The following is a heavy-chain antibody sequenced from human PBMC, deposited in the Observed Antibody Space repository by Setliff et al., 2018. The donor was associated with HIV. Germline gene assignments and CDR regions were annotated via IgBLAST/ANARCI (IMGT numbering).Heavy chain of an antibody. V-gene: IGHV4-34*01. CDR2: INHSGST. CDR1: GGSFSGFY. D-gene: IGHD3-16*01. Sequence: PSETLSLTCAVYGGSFSGFYWNWIRQPPGKGLEWIGEINHSGSTNYNPSLKSRVTISVDTSKNQFSLQLTSVTAADTAVYYCVNPSGAMGDFDSWGQGTLVTVSS. CDR3: VNPSGAMGDFDS. J-gene: IGHJ4*02.